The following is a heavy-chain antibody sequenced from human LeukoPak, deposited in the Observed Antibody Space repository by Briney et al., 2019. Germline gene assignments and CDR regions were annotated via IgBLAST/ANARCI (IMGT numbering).Heavy chain of an antibody. D-gene: IGHD5-18*01. V-gene: IGHV3-33*01. CDR3: ARDPGVGYYYFDH. J-gene: IGHJ4*02. Sequence: QPGRSLRLSCAASGFTFSSYGMHWLRQGPGKGLEWVAVIWYDGSKRFYADSVQGRFTISRDDSKNTLYLQMNSLRVEDAAVYYCARDPGVGYYYFDHWGQGTLVIVSP. CDR1: GFTFSSYG. CDR2: IWYDGSKR.